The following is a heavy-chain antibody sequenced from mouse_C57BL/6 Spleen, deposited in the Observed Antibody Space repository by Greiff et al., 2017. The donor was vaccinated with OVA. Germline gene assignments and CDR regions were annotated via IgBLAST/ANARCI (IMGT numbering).Heavy chain of an antibody. Sequence: QVQLKESGPELVKPGASVKISCKASGYAFSSSWMNWVKQRPGKGLEWIGRIYPGDGDTNYNGKFKGKATLTADKSSSTAYMQLSSLTSEDSAVYFCARGGYGSSYSYWYFEGWGTGTTVTVSS. D-gene: IGHD1-1*01. CDR3: ARGGYGSSYSYWYFEG. CDR1: GYAFSSSW. CDR2: IYPGDGDT. J-gene: IGHJ1*03. V-gene: IGHV1-82*01.